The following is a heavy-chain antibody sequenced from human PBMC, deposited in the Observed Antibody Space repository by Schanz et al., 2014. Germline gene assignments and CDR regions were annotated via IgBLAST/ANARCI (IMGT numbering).Heavy chain of an antibody. CDR3: ARDLEGYDGGGGGFDP. CDR1: GGSVSSGGDY. D-gene: IGHD2-21*01. V-gene: IGHV4-31*03. CDR2: ISYSGST. J-gene: IGHJ5*02. Sequence: QVQLQESGPGLVKPSQTLPLTCTVSGGSVSSGGDYWSWIRQHPGKGLEWIGFISYSGSTYYNPSLKSRVTISVDTSKNQFSLNLSSATAADTAVYYCARDLEGYDGGGGGFDPWGQGTLVNVSS.